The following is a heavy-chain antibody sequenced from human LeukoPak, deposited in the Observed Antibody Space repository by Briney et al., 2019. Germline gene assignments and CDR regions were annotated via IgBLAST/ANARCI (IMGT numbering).Heavy chain of an antibody. CDR1: GDSVSSNSAA. V-gene: IGHV6-1*01. D-gene: IGHD1/OR15-1a*01. Sequence: SQTLSLTCALSGDSVSSNSAAWNWIRQSPSRGLEWLGSTYYRSKWFNDYALSVKSRITINPDTSNNQFPLKLSSVTAADTAVYYCARGALTKYYYYYGMDVWGQGTTVTVSS. CDR2: TYYRSKWFN. CDR3: ARGALTKYYYYYGMDV. J-gene: IGHJ6*02.